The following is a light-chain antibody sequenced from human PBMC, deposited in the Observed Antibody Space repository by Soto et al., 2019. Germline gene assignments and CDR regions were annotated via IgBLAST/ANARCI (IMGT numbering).Light chain of an antibody. CDR3: QQYYSSPIT. CDR1: QSVLYSSNNKNY. Sequence: DIVMTQSPDSLAVSLCERATINCKSGQSVLYSSNNKNYLAWYQQKPGQPPKLLIYWASTRESGVPERFSGSGSGTDFTLTISSLQAEDVEVYYCQQYYSSPITFGQGTRLEIK. CDR2: WAS. J-gene: IGKJ5*01. V-gene: IGKV4-1*01.